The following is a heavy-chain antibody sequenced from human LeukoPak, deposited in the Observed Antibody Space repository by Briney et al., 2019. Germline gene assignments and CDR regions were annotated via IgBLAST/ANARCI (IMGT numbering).Heavy chain of an antibody. CDR3: ARDSVMTTGDYYYHYMDV. D-gene: IGHD4-11*01. CDR1: GGTFSSYA. V-gene: IGHV1-69*05. J-gene: IGHJ6*03. CDR2: IIPIFGTA. Sequence: SVKVSCKASGGTFSSYAISWVRQAPGQGLEWMGGIIPIFGTANYAQKFQGRVTITTDESTSTAYMELSSLRSEDTAVYYCARDSVMTTGDYYYHYMDVWGKGTTVTVSS.